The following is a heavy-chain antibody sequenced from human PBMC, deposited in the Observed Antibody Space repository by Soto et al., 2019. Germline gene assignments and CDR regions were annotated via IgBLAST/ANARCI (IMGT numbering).Heavy chain of an antibody. Sequence: PGGSLRLSCAASGFTFSSYSMNWVRQAPGKGLEWVSSISSSSSYIYYADSVKGRFTISRDDAKNSLYLQMNSLRAEDTAVYYCARCSLGRFRTIGRPLDRPRYSSEAAAELDYWGQGTLVTVSS. CDR2: ISSSSSYI. J-gene: IGHJ4*02. D-gene: IGHD6-13*01. CDR1: GFTFSSYS. V-gene: IGHV3-21*01. CDR3: ARCSLGRFRTIGRPLDRPRYSSEAAAELDY.